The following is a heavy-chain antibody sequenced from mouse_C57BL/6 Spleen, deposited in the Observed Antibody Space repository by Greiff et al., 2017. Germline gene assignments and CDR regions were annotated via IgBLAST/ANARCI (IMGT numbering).Heavy chain of an antibody. CDR3: ARDGTAQASWVAY. CDR2: ISDGGSYT. V-gene: IGHV5-4*03. Sequence: EVKLVESGGGLVKPGGSLKLSCAASGFTFSSYAMSWVRQTPEKRLEWVATISDGGSYTYYPDNVKGRFTISRDNAKNHLYLQMSHLKSEDSAMXYCARDGTAQASWVAYWGQGTLVTVSA. D-gene: IGHD3-2*02. J-gene: IGHJ3*01. CDR1: GFTFSSYA.